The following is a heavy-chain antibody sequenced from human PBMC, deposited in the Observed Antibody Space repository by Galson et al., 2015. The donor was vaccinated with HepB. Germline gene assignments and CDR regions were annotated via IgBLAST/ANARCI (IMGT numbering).Heavy chain of an antibody. CDR3: VKDSRWLDYYDRPGGFDY. V-gene: IGHV3-64D*06. D-gene: IGHD3-22*01. CDR2: ISSNGGST. Sequence: SLRLSCAASGFTFSSYAMHWVRQAPGKGLEYVSAISSNGGSTYYADSVKGRFTISRDNSKNTLYLQMSSLRAEDTAVYYCVKDSRWLDYYDRPGGFDYWGQGTLVTVSS. J-gene: IGHJ4*02. CDR1: GFTFSSYA.